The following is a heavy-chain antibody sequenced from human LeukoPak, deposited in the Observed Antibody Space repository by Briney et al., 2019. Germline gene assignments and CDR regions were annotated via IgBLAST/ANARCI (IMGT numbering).Heavy chain of an antibody. V-gene: IGHV4-61*02. Sequence: SETLSLTCHVSGDSLSSSRFSWSWIRQPAGKGLEWIGRIYATGNTYYNPSLTSRVALSVDAPRNQFTLTLTSVTAADTAIYYCARLKTGDVHKKTNKWFDPWGQGTLVTVSS. D-gene: IGHD7-27*01. CDR3: ARLKTGDVHKKTNKWFDP. CDR2: IYATGNT. CDR1: GDSLSSSRFS. J-gene: IGHJ5*02.